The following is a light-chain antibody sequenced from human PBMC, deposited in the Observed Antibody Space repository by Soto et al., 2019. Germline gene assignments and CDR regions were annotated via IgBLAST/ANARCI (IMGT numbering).Light chain of an antibody. CDR3: TSYTSSSTPYV. Sequence: QSVLTQPASVSGSPGQSITISCTGTSSDVGGYNYVSWYQQHPGKAPKLMIFDVSNRPSGVSNRFSGSKSGNTASLTISGLQPEDDADYYCTSYTSSSTPYVFGTGTKVTVL. V-gene: IGLV2-14*03. CDR2: DVS. J-gene: IGLJ1*01. CDR1: SSDVGGYNY.